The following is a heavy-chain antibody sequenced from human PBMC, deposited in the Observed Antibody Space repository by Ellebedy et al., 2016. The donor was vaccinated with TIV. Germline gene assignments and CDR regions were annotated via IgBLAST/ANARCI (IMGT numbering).Heavy chain of an antibody. CDR1: GITFSSYW. Sequence: PGGSLRLSCAASGITFSSYWMSWVRQAPGKGLEWMANVNQDGSGKNYANSVKGRFTISRDNAKNSLYLQMNSLRVEDTAVYYCAKDAFSRGDYWGQGTLVTVSS. CDR2: VNQDGSGK. D-gene: IGHD3-3*02. V-gene: IGHV3-7*04. J-gene: IGHJ4*02. CDR3: AKDAFSRGDY.